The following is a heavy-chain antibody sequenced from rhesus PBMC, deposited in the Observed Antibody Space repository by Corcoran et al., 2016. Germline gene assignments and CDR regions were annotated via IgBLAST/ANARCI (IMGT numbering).Heavy chain of an antibody. CDR1: GGSISGGYD. CDR2: IYGSSGST. D-gene: IGHD6-25*01. CDR3: GSGSWNGVLDS. J-gene: IGHJ6*01. Sequence: QVQLQESGPGVVKPSETLSLTCAVSGGSISGGYDWSWIRQPPGKGLEWIGYIYGSSGSTNYNPSLKTLVTISKDASKNEFSLKLSSVTAADTAVYYCGSGSWNGVLDSWGQGVVVTVSS. V-gene: IGHV4-76*01.